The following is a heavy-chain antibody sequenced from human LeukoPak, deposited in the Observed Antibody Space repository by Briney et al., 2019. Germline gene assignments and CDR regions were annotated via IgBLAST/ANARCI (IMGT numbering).Heavy chain of an antibody. CDR3: AGVGGATGSYWFDP. CDR2: IYYSGST. Sequence: SETLSLTCTVSGGSISSYYWSWIRQPPGKGLEWIGYIYYSGSTNYNPSLKSRVTISVDTSKNQFSLKLSSVTAADTAVYYCAGVGGATGSYWFDPWGQGTLVTVSS. D-gene: IGHD1-26*01. J-gene: IGHJ5*02. V-gene: IGHV4-59*01. CDR1: GGSISSYY.